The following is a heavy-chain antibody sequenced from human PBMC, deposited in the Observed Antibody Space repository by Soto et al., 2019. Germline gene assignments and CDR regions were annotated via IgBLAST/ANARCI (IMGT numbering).Heavy chain of an antibody. V-gene: IGHV3-23*01. CDR1: GFTFSNYA. D-gene: IGHD6-19*01. CDR3: AKYWDSSGSHFDY. Sequence: GGSLRLSCAASGFTFSNYAMSWVRQAPGKGLEWVSVITGSGDNTYYADSVKGRFTISRDNSKNTLYLQMNSLRAEDTAVYYCAKYWDSSGSHFDYWGQRTLVTVSS. CDR2: ITGSGDNT. J-gene: IGHJ4*02.